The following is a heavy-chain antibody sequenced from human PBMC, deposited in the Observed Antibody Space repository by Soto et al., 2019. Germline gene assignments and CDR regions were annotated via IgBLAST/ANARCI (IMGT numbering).Heavy chain of an antibody. CDR3: AREPRYSSGSRGAFDI. CDR2: IIPIFGTA. D-gene: IGHD6-19*01. Sequence: QVQLVQSGAEVKKPGSSVKVSCEASGGTFSSYAISWVRQAPGQGLEWMGGIIPIFGTANYAQKFQGRVTITADESTSTAYMELSSLRSEDTAVYYCAREPRYSSGSRGAFDIWGQGTMVTVSS. J-gene: IGHJ3*02. V-gene: IGHV1-69*01. CDR1: GGTFSSYA.